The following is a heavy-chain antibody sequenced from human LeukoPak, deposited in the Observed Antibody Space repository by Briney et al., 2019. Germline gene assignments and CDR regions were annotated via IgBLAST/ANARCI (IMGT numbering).Heavy chain of an antibody. D-gene: IGHD2-15*01. CDR2: INPNSGGT. V-gene: IGHV1-2*06. J-gene: IGHJ5*02. CDR3: ARVCSGGSCYSSFGQGFDP. Sequence: ASVKVSCKASGYTFTGYYMHWVRQAPGQGLEWMGRINPNSGGTNYAQKFQGRVTMTRDTPISTAYMELSRLRSDDTAVYYCARVCSGGSCYSSFGQGFDPWGQGTLVTVSS. CDR1: GYTFTGYY.